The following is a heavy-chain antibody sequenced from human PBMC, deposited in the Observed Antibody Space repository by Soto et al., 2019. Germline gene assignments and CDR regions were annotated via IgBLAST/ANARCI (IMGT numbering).Heavy chain of an antibody. CDR1: GYSFTSYW. J-gene: IGHJ4*02. CDR2: IDPSDSYT. D-gene: IGHD6-6*01. V-gene: IGHV5-10-1*01. CDR3: ARPGSSSSDY. Sequence: GESLKISCKGSGYSFTSYWISWVRQMPGKGLEWMGRIDPSDSYTNYSPSFQGHVTISADKSINTAYLQWSSLKASDSAMYYCARPGSSSSDYWGQGTLVTVSS.